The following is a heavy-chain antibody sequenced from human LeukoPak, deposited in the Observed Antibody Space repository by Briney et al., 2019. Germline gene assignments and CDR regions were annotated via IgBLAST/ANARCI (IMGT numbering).Heavy chain of an antibody. V-gene: IGHV3-23*01. CDR3: ARDGSSSSYYFDY. D-gene: IGHD6-13*01. J-gene: IGHJ4*02. CDR2: ISGGGGNT. CDR1: GFTVNNYG. Sequence: GGSLRLSCAASGFTVNNYGMNWVRQAPGKGLEWVSVISGGGGNTYYADSVKGRFTISRDKSKNTVDLQMNSLRAEDTAIYYCARDGSSSSYYFDYWGQGTLVTVSS.